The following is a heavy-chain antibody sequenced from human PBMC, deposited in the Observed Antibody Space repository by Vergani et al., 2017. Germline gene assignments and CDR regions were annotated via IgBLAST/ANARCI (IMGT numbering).Heavy chain of an antibody. Sequence: EVQLVESGGGLVQPGGSLRLSCAASGFTFSSYWMSWVRQAPGKGLEWVANIKQDGSEKYYVDSVKGRFTISRANAKNSLYLQMNSLRAEDTAVYYCARELWFGEYTPLGYWGQGTLVTVSS. J-gene: IGHJ4*02. CDR1: GFTFSSYW. V-gene: IGHV3-7*01. CDR2: IKQDGSEK. CDR3: ARELWFGEYTPLGY. D-gene: IGHD3-10*01.